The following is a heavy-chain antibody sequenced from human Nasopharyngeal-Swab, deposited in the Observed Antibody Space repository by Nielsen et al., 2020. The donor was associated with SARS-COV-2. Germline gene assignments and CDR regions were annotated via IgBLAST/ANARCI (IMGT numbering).Heavy chain of an antibody. D-gene: IGHD3-3*01. J-gene: IGHJ4*02. Sequence: ASVKVSCKAYGYTFTSYYMHWVRQAPGQRLEWMGWINAGNGNTKYSQKFQGRVTITRDASASTAYMELSSLRSDDTAVYYCARDSVFSIFGVVSSDYWGQGTLVTVSS. CDR1: GYTFTSYY. CDR3: ARDSVFSIFGVVSSDY. CDR2: INAGNGNT. V-gene: IGHV1-3*01.